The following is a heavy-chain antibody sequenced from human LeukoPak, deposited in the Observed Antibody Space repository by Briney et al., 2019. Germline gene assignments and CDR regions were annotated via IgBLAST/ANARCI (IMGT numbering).Heavy chain of an antibody. CDR3: ARSGDYGSGSPIQTFDY. Sequence: PSETLSLTCTVSGGSISSSSYYWGWIRQPPGKGLEWIGSIYYSGSTYYNPSLKSRVTISVDTSKNQFSLKLSSVTAADTAVYYCARSGDYGSGSPIQTFDYWGQGTLVTVSS. V-gene: IGHV4-39*07. J-gene: IGHJ4*02. CDR2: IYYSGST. D-gene: IGHD3-10*01. CDR1: GGSISSSSYY.